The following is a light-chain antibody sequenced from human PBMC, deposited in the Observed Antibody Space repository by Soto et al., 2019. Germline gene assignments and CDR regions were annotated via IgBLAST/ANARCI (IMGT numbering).Light chain of an antibody. Sequence: GDRVTITCRPSRGIGNALAWYQQKPGTVPKLLIHSASTLQSGVPSRFSGSGSGTDFTLTISSLQPEDVASYYCQKYDSAPTFDPGTKVEIK. CDR2: SAS. V-gene: IGKV1-27*01. CDR1: RGIGNA. CDR3: QKYDSAPT. J-gene: IGKJ1*01.